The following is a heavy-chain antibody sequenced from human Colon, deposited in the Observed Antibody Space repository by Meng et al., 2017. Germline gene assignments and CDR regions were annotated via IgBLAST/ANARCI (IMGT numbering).Heavy chain of an antibody. CDR3: ARGYSSGISFDY. Sequence: QFHLLQSGAEVKKPGASVKVSCKASGYTFSRYAMYCVRQAPGQRLEWMGWINAGNGNRKDSQNLQGTVTIARDTSATTAYMELSRLRSDDTALYYCARGYSSGISFDYWGQGTLVTVSS. CDR2: INAGNGNR. V-gene: IGHV1-3*01. CDR1: GYTFSRYA. J-gene: IGHJ4*02. D-gene: IGHD6-19*01.